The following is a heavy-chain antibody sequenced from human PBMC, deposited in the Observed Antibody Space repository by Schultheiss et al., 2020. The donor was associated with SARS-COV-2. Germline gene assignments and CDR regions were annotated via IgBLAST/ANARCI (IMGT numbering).Heavy chain of an antibody. CDR1: GGSTSGYY. CDR2: IYYSGST. J-gene: IGHJ5*02. V-gene: IGHV4-59*08. Sequence: SQTLSLTCTVSGGSTSGYYWSWIRQPPGKGLEWIGYIYYSGSTSYNPSLKSRVTISLDTSKNQFSLKLSSVTAADSAVYFCASQTQYYDSSGLPYHWGRGTLVTSPQ. CDR3: ASQTQYYDSSGLPYH. D-gene: IGHD3-22*01.